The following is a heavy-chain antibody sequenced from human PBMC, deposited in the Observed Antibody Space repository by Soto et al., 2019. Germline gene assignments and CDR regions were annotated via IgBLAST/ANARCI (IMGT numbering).Heavy chain of an antibody. CDR1: GGSFSGYY. J-gene: IGHJ4*02. Sequence: SETLSLTCAVYGGSFSGYYWSWIRQPPGKGLEWIGEINHSGSTNYNPSLKSRVTISVDTSKNQFSLKLSSVTAADTAVYYCARYPGIAAAGYYFDYWGQGTLVTVS. CDR3: ARYPGIAAAGYYFDY. V-gene: IGHV4-34*01. D-gene: IGHD6-13*01. CDR2: INHSGST.